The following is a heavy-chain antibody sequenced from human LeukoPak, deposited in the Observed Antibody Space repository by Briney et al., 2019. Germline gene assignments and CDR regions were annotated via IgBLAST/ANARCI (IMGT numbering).Heavy chain of an antibody. Sequence: QSGGSLRLSCAASGFTFSSYGMHWVRQAPGKGLEWVAVISYGGSNKYYADSVKGRFTISRDNSKNTLYLQMNSLRAEDTAVYYCAKDTGRGSRYDPYYFDYWGQGTLVTVSS. J-gene: IGHJ4*02. CDR1: GFTFSSYG. CDR2: ISYGGSNK. CDR3: AKDTGRGSRYDPYYFDY. D-gene: IGHD6-13*01. V-gene: IGHV3-30*18.